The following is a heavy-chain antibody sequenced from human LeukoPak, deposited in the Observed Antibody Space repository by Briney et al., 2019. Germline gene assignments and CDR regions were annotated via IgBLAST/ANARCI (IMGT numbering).Heavy chain of an antibody. CDR1: GFTVSSNY. CDR3: ARVTVGAIYGYYFDY. Sequence: GGSLRLSCAASGFTVSSNYMSWVRQAPGKGLEWVSVIYSGGSTYYADFVKGRFTISRDNSKNTLYLQMNSLRAEDTAVYYCARVTVGAIYGYYFDYWGQGTLVTVSS. CDR2: IYSGGST. V-gene: IGHV3-66*01. J-gene: IGHJ4*02. D-gene: IGHD1-26*01.